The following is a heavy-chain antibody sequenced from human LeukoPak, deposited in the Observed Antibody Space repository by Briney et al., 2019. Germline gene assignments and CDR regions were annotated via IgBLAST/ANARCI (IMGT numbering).Heavy chain of an antibody. D-gene: IGHD5-18*01. V-gene: IGHV4-34*01. CDR1: GGSFSGYY. CDR2: ISHSGST. Sequence: SETLSLTCAVYGGSFSGYYWSWIRQPPGKGLGWSGGISHSGSTNSNPSLKGGVTISVDTSKTQFSLKLSSETAAVTAVYYCARSGYSYGSDYWGQGTLVTVSS. CDR3: ARSGYSYGSDY. J-gene: IGHJ4*02.